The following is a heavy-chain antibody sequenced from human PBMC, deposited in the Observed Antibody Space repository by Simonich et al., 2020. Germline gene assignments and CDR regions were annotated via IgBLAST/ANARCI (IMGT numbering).Heavy chain of an antibody. CDR1: GFTFSSYW. Sequence: EVQLVESGGGLVQPGGSLRLSCAASGFTFSSYWMSWVRQAPGKGLEWVANIKQDGSEKYYVDSGKGRLTIARDNAKNALYLQMNILRAEDTAVYYCARDGLGTAYYYYMDVWGKGTTVTVSS. CDR2: IKQDGSEK. D-gene: IGHD7-27*01. CDR3: ARDGLGTAYYYYMDV. V-gene: IGHV3-7*01. J-gene: IGHJ6*03.